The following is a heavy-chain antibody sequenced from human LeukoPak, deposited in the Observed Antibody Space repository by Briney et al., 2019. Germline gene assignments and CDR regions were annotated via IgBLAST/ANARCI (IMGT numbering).Heavy chain of an antibody. J-gene: IGHJ4*02. Sequence: TGGSLRLSCAASGFTFSSYEMNWVRQAPGKGLEWVSYISSSGSTIYYADSVKGRFTISRDNAKNSLYLQMNSLRAEDTAVYYCAKCSYSSSWYFGYWGQGTLVTVSS. CDR1: GFTFSSYE. V-gene: IGHV3-48*03. CDR2: ISSSGSTI. CDR3: AKCSYSSSWYFGY. D-gene: IGHD6-13*01.